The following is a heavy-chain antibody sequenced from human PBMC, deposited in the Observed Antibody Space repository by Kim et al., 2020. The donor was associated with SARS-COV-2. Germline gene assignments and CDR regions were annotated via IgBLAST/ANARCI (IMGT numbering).Heavy chain of an antibody. J-gene: IGHJ4*01. CDR3: ARDVSGFGSGSFDY. CDR1: GGSISSSSYY. D-gene: IGHD3-10*01. V-gene: IGHV4-39*07. CDR2: IYYSGST. Sequence: SETLSLTCTVSGGSISSSSYYWGWIRQPPGKGLEWIGSIYYSGSTYYNPSLKSRVTISVDTSKNQFSLKLSSVTAADTAVYYCARDVSGFGSGSFDYWG.